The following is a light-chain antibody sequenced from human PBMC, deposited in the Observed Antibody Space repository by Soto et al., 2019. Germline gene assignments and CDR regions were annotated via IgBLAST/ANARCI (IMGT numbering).Light chain of an antibody. CDR2: EVS. J-gene: IGLJ1*01. V-gene: IGLV2-14*01. Sequence: QSALTQPASVSGSPGQSITISCTGTSSDVGTSNYVSWYQQHSGKAPKLMIYEVSNRPSGVSNRFSGSKSGNTAYLTISGLQAEDEADYYCSAYTRRLTLYVFGSGTKLTVL. CDR3: SAYTRRLTLYV. CDR1: SSDVGTSNY.